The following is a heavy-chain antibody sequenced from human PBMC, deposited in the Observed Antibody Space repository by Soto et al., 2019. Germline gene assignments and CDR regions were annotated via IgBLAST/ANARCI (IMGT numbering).Heavy chain of an antibody. Sequence: EVQLLESGEDLVQPGGSLRLSCAASGFPFSVYAMSWVRQAPGKGLAWVSAIRGSGVNTYYADSVKGRFTISRDNSKKTLYLQMNSLRADDTALYYCAKEARGYHFDDWAQGTLVIVSS. CDR2: IRGSGVNT. J-gene: IGHJ4*02. CDR1: GFPFSVYA. CDR3: AKEARGYHFDD. D-gene: IGHD1-1*01. V-gene: IGHV3-23*01.